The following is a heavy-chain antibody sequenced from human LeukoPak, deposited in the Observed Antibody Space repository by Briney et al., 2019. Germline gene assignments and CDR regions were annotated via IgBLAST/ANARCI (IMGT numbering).Heavy chain of an antibody. CDR3: ARDYGGSSPFDY. CDR1: GFTFSSYE. CDR2: ISSSDSTI. Sequence: GGSLRLSCAASGFTFSSYEMHWVRQAPGKGLEWVSYISSSDSTIYYADSVKGRFTISRDNAKNSLYLQMNSLRAEDAAVYYCARDYGGSSPFDYWGQGTLVTVSS. D-gene: IGHD4-23*01. J-gene: IGHJ4*02. V-gene: IGHV3-48*03.